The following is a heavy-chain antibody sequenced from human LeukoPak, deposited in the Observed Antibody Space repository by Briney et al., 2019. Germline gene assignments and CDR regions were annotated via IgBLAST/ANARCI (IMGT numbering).Heavy chain of an antibody. CDR1: GFTFSSYA. CDR3: AKDCLTSSWYFGFDY. V-gene: IGHV3-23*01. J-gene: IGHJ4*02. D-gene: IGHD6-13*01. Sequence: GGSLRLSCAASGFTFSSYAMSWVRQAPGKGLEWVSTIDGSGVSTYDADSVKGRFTVSRDNSKNTLYLQMNSLRAEDTAVYYCAKDCLTSSWYFGFDYWGQGTLVTVSS. CDR2: IDGSGVST.